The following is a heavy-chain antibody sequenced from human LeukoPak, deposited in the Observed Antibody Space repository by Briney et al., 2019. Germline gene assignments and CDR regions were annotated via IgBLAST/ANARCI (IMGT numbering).Heavy chain of an antibody. CDR3: AREIYGRGEDYGMDV. D-gene: IGHD3-16*01. CDR1: GFTFSNYW. V-gene: IGHV3-7*01. J-gene: IGHJ6*02. Sequence: GGSLRLSCAASGFTFSNYWMSWVRQVPGKGLEWVANIKQDGSEKYYVDSVKGRFTISRDNAKNSLYLQMNSLRAEDTAVYYCAREIYGRGEDYGMDVWGQGTTVTVSS. CDR2: IKQDGSEK.